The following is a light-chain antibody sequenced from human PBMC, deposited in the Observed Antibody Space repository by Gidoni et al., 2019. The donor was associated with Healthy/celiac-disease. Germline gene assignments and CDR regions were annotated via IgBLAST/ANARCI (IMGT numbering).Light chain of an antibody. CDR2: GAS. CDR3: QRYNNWPLT. V-gene: IGKV3-15*01. Sequence: EIVMTQSPATLSVSPGERATRSCRASQSVSSNLAWYQQKPGQAPRRLIYGASTRATGIPARCSGSGSGTEFTLTISSLQSEDFAVYYCQRYNNWPLTFGGGTKVEIK. J-gene: IGKJ4*01. CDR1: QSVSSN.